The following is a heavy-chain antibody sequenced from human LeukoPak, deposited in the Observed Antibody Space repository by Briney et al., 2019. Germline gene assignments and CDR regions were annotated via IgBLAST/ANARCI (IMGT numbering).Heavy chain of an antibody. D-gene: IGHD6-13*01. V-gene: IGHV3-23*01. Sequence: SGGSLRLSCAASGFTFSSYAMNWVRQAPGKGLEWVSAICSNDNNTYYANSVKGRFTISRDNSKNTLYLQMNSLRAEDTAVYYCARDESSSFDYWGQGTLVTVSS. J-gene: IGHJ4*02. CDR2: ICSNDNNT. CDR1: GFTFSSYA. CDR3: ARDESSSFDY.